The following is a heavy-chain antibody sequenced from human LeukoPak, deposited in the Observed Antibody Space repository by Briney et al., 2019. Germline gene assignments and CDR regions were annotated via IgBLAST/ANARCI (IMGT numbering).Heavy chain of an antibody. CDR3: AISLGCSSTSCYSDAFDI. J-gene: IGHJ3*02. CDR1: GYTFTSYD. D-gene: IGHD2-2*01. Sequence: ASVKVSCKASGYTFTSYDINWVRQATGQGLEWMGWMNPNSGNTGYTQKFQGRVTMTRNTSISTAYMELSSLRSEDTAVYYCAISLGCSSTSCYSDAFDIWGQGTMVTVSS. CDR2: MNPNSGNT. V-gene: IGHV1-8*01.